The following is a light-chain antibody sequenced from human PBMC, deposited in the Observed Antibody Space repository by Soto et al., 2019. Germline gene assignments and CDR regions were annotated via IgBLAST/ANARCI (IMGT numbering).Light chain of an antibody. V-gene: IGLV2-14*01. Sequence: QSALTQPASVSGSPGQSITISCTGTTSDVGGYNYVSWYQHHPGKAPNLLMYEVFNRPSGVSNRFSGSRSGNTASLTISGLHADDEADYSCTSYASTSTYVVFGGGTKVTVL. CDR2: EVF. CDR3: TSYASTSTYVV. J-gene: IGLJ2*01. CDR1: TSDVGGYNY.